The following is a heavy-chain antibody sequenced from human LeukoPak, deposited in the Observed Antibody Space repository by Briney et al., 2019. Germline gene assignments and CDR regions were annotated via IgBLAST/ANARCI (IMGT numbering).Heavy chain of an antibody. CDR1: GGSISGYY. Sequence: ASETLSLTCTVSGGSISGYYWSWIRQPPGKGLEWIGEINHSGSTNYNPSLKSRVTISVDTSKNQFSLKLSSVTAADTAVYYCALRGKYQLLSRFDPWGQGTLVTVSS. D-gene: IGHD2-2*01. CDR2: INHSGST. J-gene: IGHJ5*02. V-gene: IGHV4-34*01. CDR3: ALRGKYQLLSRFDP.